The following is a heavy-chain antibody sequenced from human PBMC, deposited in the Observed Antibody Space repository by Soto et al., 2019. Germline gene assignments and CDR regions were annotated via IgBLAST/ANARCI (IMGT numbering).Heavy chain of an antibody. D-gene: IGHD3-16*01. J-gene: IGHJ3*02. CDR2: IYHSGST. CDR1: SGSISSSNW. CDR3: ARDRGGYFWGMGAGAFDI. V-gene: IGHV4-4*02. Sequence: QVQLQESGPGLVKPSGTLSLTCAVSSGSISSSNWWSWVRQPPGKGLEWIGEIYHSGSTNYNPSRKSRVTISVDKGKNQLSLKQSSVPAADAAVYSCARDRGGYFWGMGAGAFDIWGQGTTVTVSS.